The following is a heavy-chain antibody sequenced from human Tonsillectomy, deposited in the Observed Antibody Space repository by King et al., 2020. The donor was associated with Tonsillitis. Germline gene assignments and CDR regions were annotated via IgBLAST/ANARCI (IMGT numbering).Heavy chain of an antibody. J-gene: IGHJ1*01. D-gene: IGHD3-10*01. V-gene: IGHV3-21*06. CDR1: GFTFSSYS. Sequence: VQLVQSGGGLVKPGGSLRLSCAASGFTFSSYSMNWVRQAPGKGLEWVSSISSSSSYINYADSVKGRFTISRDNAKNSLYLQVNSLRAEDTALYYCCATYGSGTYLVQYWGQGALVTVSS. CDR3: CATYGSGTYLVQY. CDR2: ISSSSSYI.